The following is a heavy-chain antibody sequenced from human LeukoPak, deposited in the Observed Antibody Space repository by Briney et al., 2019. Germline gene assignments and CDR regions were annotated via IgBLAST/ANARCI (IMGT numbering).Heavy chain of an antibody. Sequence: SETLSLTCAVSGYSISSGYYWGWIRQPPGKGLEWIGSIYHSGSTYYNPSLKSRVTISVDTSKNQFSLKLSSVTAADTAVYYCARDLEGSGWFNYFDYWGQGTLVTVSS. CDR1: GYSISSGYY. D-gene: IGHD6-19*01. V-gene: IGHV4-38-2*02. CDR3: ARDLEGSGWFNYFDY. CDR2: IYHSGST. J-gene: IGHJ4*02.